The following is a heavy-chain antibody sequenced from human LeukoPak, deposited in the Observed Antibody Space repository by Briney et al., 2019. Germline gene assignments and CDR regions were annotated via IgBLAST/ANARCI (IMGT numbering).Heavy chain of an antibody. CDR1: GYTFTSYG. J-gene: IGHJ3*02. CDR2: ISAYNGNT. CDR3: ARGFPVDYYDSLQIGDAFDI. V-gene: IGHV1-18*01. Sequence: GASVKVSCKASGYTFTSYGISWVRQAPGQGLEWMGWISAYNGNTNYAQKLQGRVTMTTDTSTSTAYMELRSLRSDDTAVYYCARGFPVDYYDSLQIGDAFDIWGQGTMVTVSS. D-gene: IGHD3-22*01.